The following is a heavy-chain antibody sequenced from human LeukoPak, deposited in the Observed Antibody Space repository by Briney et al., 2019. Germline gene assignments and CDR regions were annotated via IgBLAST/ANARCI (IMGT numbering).Heavy chain of an antibody. V-gene: IGHV1-2*02. CDR2: INPNSGGT. Sequence: GASVKVSCKASGYTFTGYYMHWVRQAPGQGLEWMGWINPNSGGTNYAQKFQGRVTMTRDTSISTAYMELSRLRSDDTAVYYCARGGRFEFDWLHNWFDPWGQGTLVTVSS. D-gene: IGHD3-9*01. CDR3: ARGGRFEFDWLHNWFDP. CDR1: GYTFTGYY. J-gene: IGHJ5*02.